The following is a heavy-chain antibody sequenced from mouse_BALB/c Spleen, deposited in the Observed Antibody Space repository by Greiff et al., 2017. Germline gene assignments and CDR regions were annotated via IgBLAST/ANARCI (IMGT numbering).Heavy chain of an antibody. Sequence: EVQLVESGAELVKPGASVKLSCTASGFNIKDTYMHWVKQRPEQGLEWIGRIDPANGNTKYDPKFQGKATITADTSSNTAYLQLSSLTSEDTAVYYCARIPTALYYAMDYWGQGTSVTVSS. CDR2: IDPANGNT. J-gene: IGHJ4*01. CDR1: GFNIKDTY. CDR3: ARIPTALYYAMDY. D-gene: IGHD1-2*01. V-gene: IGHV14-3*02.